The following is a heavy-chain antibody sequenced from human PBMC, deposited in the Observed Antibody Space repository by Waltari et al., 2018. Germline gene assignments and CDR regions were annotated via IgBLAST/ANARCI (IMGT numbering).Heavy chain of an antibody. CDR1: GFTVSSSY. V-gene: IGHV3-53*01. CDR3: TRDWAYSSGY. CDR2: IYTSGST. J-gene: IGHJ4*02. Sequence: EVQLVESGGGLIQPGGSLRLSCAASGFTVSSSYMSWVRQAPGKGLQWVSAIYTSGSTYYADSVKGRFTISRDNSENTLYLQMNSLRAEDTAVYYCTRDWAYSSGYWGQGTLVTVSS. D-gene: IGHD6-19*01.